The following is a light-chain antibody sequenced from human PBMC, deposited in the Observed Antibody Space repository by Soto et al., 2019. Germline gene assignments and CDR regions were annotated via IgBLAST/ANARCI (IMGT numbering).Light chain of an antibody. Sequence: IQLTQSPSSLSASVGDRVTITCRAGQDISSALAWYQQKPGKAPKLLLYDASSLDAGVPSRFSGSRSGTEFTLSITSLRPEDFATYYCQQFNDFPLTFGGGTKVQIK. CDR1: QDISSA. V-gene: IGKV1D-13*01. CDR3: QQFNDFPLT. J-gene: IGKJ4*01. CDR2: DAS.